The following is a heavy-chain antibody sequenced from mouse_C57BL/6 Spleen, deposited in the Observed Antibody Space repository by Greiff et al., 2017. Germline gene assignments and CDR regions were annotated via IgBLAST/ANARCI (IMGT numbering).Heavy chain of an antibody. CDR2: IRLKSDNYAT. J-gene: IGHJ1*03. CDR3: TVSIYYGPWYFDV. V-gene: IGHV6-3*01. CDR1: GFTFSNYW. Sequence: EVHLVESGGGLVQPGGSMKLSCVASGFTFSNYWMNWVRQSPEKGLEWVAQIRLKSDNYATHYAESVKGRFTISRDDSKSSVYLQMNNLRAEDTGIYYCTVSIYYGPWYFDVWGTGTTVTVSS. D-gene: IGHD2-1*01.